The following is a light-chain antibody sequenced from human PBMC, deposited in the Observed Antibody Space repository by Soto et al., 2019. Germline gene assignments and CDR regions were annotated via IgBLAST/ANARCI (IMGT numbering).Light chain of an antibody. CDR1: QGISSY. Sequence: ATRDTEPPSSLSASTGDRVTMSVRASQGISSYLAWYQQKTGKAPKLLIYAASTLQSGVLSRFSGSGSGTDFTLTISCLQSEDFATYYCQQYYSYPLPLGGGTKVDI. CDR3: QQYYSYPLP. V-gene: IGKV1-8*01. CDR2: AAS. J-gene: IGKJ4*01.